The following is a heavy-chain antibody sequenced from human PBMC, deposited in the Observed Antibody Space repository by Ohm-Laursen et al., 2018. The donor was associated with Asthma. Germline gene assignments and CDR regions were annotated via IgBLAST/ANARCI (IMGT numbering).Heavy chain of an antibody. V-gene: IGHV4-31*02. Sequence: TLSLTWTVSGGSISSGDYYWSWIRQHPGKGLEWIGYIYYSGSTYYNPSLKSRVTISVDTSKNQFSLKLSSVTAADTAVYYCARQNVYCSSTSCYASWFDPWGQGTLVTVSS. CDR2: IYYSGST. CDR1: GGSISSGDYY. J-gene: IGHJ5*02. CDR3: ARQNVYCSSTSCYASWFDP. D-gene: IGHD2-2*01.